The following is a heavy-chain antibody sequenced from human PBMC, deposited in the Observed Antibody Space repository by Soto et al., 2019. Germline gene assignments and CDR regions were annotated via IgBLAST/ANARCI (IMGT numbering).Heavy chain of an antibody. CDR2: IIPIPGTA. J-gene: IGHJ6*02. CDR1: GGTFSSYA. D-gene: IGHD2-2*01. V-gene: IGHV1-69*01. CDR3: ARSQGSSTSLEIYYYYYYGMDV. Sequence: QVQLVQSGAQVKKPGSSMKVSCKASGGTFSSYAIIWVRQAPGQGLEWMGGIIPIPGTANYAQKFQGRVTITADESTSTAYMELSSLRSEDTAVYYCARSQGSSTSLEIYYYYYYGMDVWGQGTTVTVSS.